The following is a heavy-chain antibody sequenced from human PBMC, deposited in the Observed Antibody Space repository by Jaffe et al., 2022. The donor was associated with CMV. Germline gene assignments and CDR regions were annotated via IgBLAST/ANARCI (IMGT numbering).Heavy chain of an antibody. CDR1: GFIFSDYW. D-gene: IGHD2-15*01. Sequence: EVQLVESGGGLVQPGGSLRLSCAASGFIFSDYWMTWVRQAPGKGLEWVANIKQDGSEKYYVDSVKGRFTISRDNAKNSLYLQMNSLRAEDTAVYYCARVPARHCSGGSCHMDVWGKGTTVTVSS. J-gene: IGHJ6*03. V-gene: IGHV3-7*03. CDR2: IKQDGSEK. CDR3: ARVPARHCSGGSCHMDV.